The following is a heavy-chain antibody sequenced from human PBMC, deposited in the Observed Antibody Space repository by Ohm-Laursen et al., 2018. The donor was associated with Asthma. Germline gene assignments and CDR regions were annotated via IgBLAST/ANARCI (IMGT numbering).Heavy chain of an antibody. J-gene: IGHJ3*02. Sequence: LRLSCAASGFPFSSYAMHWVRQAPGKGLEWVAVISYDGSNKYYADSVKGRFTISRDNSKNTLYLQMNSLRAEGTAVYYCARTRSSGWYEGAFDIWGQGTMVTVSS. D-gene: IGHD6-19*01. CDR2: ISYDGSNK. CDR1: GFPFSSYA. V-gene: IGHV3-30-3*01. CDR3: ARTRSSGWYEGAFDI.